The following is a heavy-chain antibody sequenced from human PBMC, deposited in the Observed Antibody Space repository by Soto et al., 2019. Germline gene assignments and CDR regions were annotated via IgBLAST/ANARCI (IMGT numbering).Heavy chain of an antibody. J-gene: IGHJ6*02. D-gene: IGHD5-18*01. V-gene: IGHV3-64*01. CDR1: GFTFSSYA. Sequence: GGSLRLSCAASGFTFSSYAMHWVRQAPGKGLEYVSAISSNGGSTYYANSVKGRFTISRDNSKNTLYLQMGSLRAEDMAVYYCSSTRPLWYYYGMDVWGQGTTVTVSS. CDR2: ISSNGGST. CDR3: SSTRPLWYYYGMDV.